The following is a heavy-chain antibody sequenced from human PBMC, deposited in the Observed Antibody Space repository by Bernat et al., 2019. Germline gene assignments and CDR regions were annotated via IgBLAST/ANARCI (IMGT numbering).Heavy chain of an antibody. J-gene: IGHJ4*02. CDR1: GGSFSGYY. CDR2: INHSGST. Sequence: QVQLQQWGAGLLKPSETLSLTCAVYGGSFSGYYWSWIRQPPGKGLEWIGEINHSGSTNYNPSLKSRVTISVDTFKNQFSLKLSSVTAADTAVYYCARGDVGITIFGADYWGQGTLVTVSS. V-gene: IGHV4-34*01. D-gene: IGHD3-3*01. CDR3: ARGDVGITIFGADY.